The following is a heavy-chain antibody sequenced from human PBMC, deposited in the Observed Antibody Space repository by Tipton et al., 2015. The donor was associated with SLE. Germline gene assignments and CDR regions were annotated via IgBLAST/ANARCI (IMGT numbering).Heavy chain of an antibody. D-gene: IGHD2-15*01. V-gene: IGHV4-39*07. Sequence: TLSLTCTVSGGSIRSSSYYWGWIRPPPGKGLEWIGSIYYSGSTYYNPSLKSRVTISVDTSKNQFSLKLSPVTAADTAVYYCARIRWDALLGGRFDPWGQGTLVTVSS. CDR1: GGSIRSSSYY. CDR2: IYYSGST. J-gene: IGHJ5*02. CDR3: ARIRWDALLGGRFDP.